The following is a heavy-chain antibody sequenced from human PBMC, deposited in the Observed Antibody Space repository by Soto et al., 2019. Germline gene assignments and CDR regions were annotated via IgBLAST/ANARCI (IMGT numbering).Heavy chain of an antibody. D-gene: IGHD2-15*01. CDR2: ISYDGSNK. CDR1: GFTFSSYG. Sequence: GGSLRLTCAASGFTFSSYGMHWFRQAPGKGLEWVAVISYDGSNKYYADSVKGRFTISRDNSKNTLYLQMNSLIAEDTAVYYCAKDLVGVAAIALRYGMDVWGQGTTVTVSS. V-gene: IGHV3-30*18. CDR3: AKDLVGVAAIALRYGMDV. J-gene: IGHJ6*02.